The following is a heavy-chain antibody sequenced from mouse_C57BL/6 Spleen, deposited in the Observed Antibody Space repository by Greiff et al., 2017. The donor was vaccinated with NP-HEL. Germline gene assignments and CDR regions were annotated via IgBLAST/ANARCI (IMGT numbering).Heavy chain of an antibody. CDR3: ARRGRANWDLYFDY. V-gene: IGHV1-59*01. Sequence: VQLQQPGAELVRPGTSVKLSCKASGYTFTSYWMHWVKQRPGQGLEWIGVIDPSDSYTNYNQKFKGKATLTVDTSSSTAYMQLSSLTSEDSAVYYCARRGRANWDLYFDYWGQGTTLTVSS. CDR1: GYTFTSYW. D-gene: IGHD4-1*01. CDR2: IDPSDSYT. J-gene: IGHJ2*01.